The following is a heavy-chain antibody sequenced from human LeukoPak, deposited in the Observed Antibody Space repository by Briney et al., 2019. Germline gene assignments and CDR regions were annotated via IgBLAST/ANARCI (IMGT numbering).Heavy chain of an antibody. Sequence: GGSLRLSCAASGFTFSSYSMNWVRQAPGKGLEWVSSISSSSYIYYADSVKGRFTISRDNAKNSLYLQMNSLRAEDTAVYYCARGTKRPYSSSWYGGVFDYWGQGTLVTVSS. D-gene: IGHD6-13*01. CDR3: ARGTKRPYSSSWYGGVFDY. V-gene: IGHV3-21*04. CDR1: GFTFSSYS. CDR2: ISSSSYI. J-gene: IGHJ4*02.